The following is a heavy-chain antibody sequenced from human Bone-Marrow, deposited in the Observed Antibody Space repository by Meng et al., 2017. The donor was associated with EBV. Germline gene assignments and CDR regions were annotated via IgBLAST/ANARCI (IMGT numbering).Heavy chain of an antibody. D-gene: IGHD3-16*01. CDR1: GFTFSDYY. J-gene: IGHJ4*02. CDR3: ARDRGSLLMMDY. CDR2: ISSSGSTI. Sequence: QVRLVGVAGGLFRLGGPLNLSCDASGFTFSDYYMSWSRQAPGKGLEWVSYISSSGSTIYYADSVKGRFTISRDNAKNSLYLQMNSLRAEDTAVYYCARDRGSLLMMDYWGQGTLVTVSS. V-gene: IGHV3-11*01.